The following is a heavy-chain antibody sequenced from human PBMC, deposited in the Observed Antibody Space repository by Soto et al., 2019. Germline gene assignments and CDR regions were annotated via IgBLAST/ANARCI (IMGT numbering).Heavy chain of an antibody. CDR3: AKDHRYSSKIYYYYYGMDV. CDR2: ISGGST. CDR1: GFMFTNYA. D-gene: IGHD6-13*01. Sequence: PGGSLILSCAASGFMFTNYAMTWVRQAPGKGLEWVSIISGGSTHYADSVKGRFTISRDNSKNTLYLQMNSLRAEDTAVYYCAKDHRYSSKIYYYYYGMDVWGQGTTVTVS. V-gene: IGHV3-23*01. J-gene: IGHJ6*02.